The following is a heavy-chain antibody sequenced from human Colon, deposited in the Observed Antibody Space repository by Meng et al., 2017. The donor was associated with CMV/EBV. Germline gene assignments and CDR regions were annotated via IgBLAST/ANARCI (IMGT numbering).Heavy chain of an antibody. Sequence: SETLSLTCTVSGDSISGYHWSWIRAPPGEGLEWIGYISYSGNANYNPSLKSRLTIDVDTSRNQFSLKLTSVSAADTAMYYCAREASGWSTGIDSWGQGTLVTVSS. CDR3: AREASGWSTGIDS. CDR1: GDSISGYH. CDR2: ISYSGNA. D-gene: IGHD6-19*01. V-gene: IGHV4-59*01. J-gene: IGHJ4*02.